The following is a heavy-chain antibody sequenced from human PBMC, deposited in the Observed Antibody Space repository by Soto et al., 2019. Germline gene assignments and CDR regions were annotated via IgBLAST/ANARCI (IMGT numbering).Heavy chain of an antibody. J-gene: IGHJ5*02. V-gene: IGHV4-30-2*01. CDR2: ISLSGSP. CDR1: RGSVSSGGYS. CDR3: TRGVLA. Sequence: QVQLQESGSRLVRPSQTLSLTCSVSRGSVSSGGYSWSWIRQAPGKGLEWIGFISLSGSPAYNPSLKSRVSISVDTSNNQISLELSSVTAADTAVYYCTRGVLAWGPGTLVTVSS. D-gene: IGHD2-8*01.